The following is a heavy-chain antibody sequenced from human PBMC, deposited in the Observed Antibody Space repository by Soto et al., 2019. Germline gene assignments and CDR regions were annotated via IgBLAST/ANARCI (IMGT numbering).Heavy chain of an antibody. CDR2: IDYSGSA. D-gene: IGHD5-18*01. Sequence: LXLTFTVSCGSSRISDYYWTWIRQPPGKGLEWIGYIDYSGSAYYNPSLKSRLTLSVDTSKNQFSLTLQSMTVADTAVYFCARELTGYSYGPGEVYWGQGALVTVSS. CDR1: CGSSRISDYY. CDR3: ARELTGYSYGPGEVY. V-gene: IGHV4-30-4*01. J-gene: IGHJ4*02.